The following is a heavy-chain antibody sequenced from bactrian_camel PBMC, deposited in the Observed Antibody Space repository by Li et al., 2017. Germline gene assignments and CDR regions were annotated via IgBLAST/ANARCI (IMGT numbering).Heavy chain of an antibody. CDR1: EYTDRQTY. J-gene: IGHJ4*01. D-gene: IGHD5*01. CDR3: AADRMACLRSTVQVAAYNY. Sequence: HVQLVESGGGSVQAGGSLRLSCAYSEYTDRQTYVGWFRQFPGKEREEVAAIRVVGGRTYYDDSLKGRFTISHDNAANTVYLQMNMLGPEDTAMYYCAADRMACLRSTVQVAAYNYWAQGTQVTVS. V-gene: IGHV3-3*01. CDR2: IRVVGGRT.